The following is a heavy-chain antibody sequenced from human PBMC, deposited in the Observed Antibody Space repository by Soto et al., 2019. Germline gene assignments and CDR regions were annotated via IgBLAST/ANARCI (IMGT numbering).Heavy chain of an antibody. Sequence: PSETLSLTCTVSGDTITSFSWNWMRQAAGRGLEWIGRISTTGNTHYNPSLESRVTMSLDTSKNQFSLKLTSVTAADTAVYSCEGESGENWSYEAYWGQGTLVTAPQ. J-gene: IGHJ4*02. CDR3: EGESGENWSYEAY. D-gene: IGHD1-7*01. CDR1: GDTITSFS. CDR2: ISTTGNT. V-gene: IGHV4-4*07.